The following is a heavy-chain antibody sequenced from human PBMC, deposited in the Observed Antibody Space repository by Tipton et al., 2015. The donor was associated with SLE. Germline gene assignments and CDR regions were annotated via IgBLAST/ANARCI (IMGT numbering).Heavy chain of an antibody. V-gene: IGHV1-2*02. D-gene: IGHD5-18*01. CDR1: GYTFTSYG. CDR2: ISPNSGGT. Sequence: QLVQSGAEVKKPGASVKVSCKASGYTFTSYGISWVRQAPGQGLEWMGWISPNSGGTNYAQKFQGRVTMTRDTSISTAYMELSRLRSDDTAVYYCASLQLWSKGAFDIWGQGTMVTVSS. J-gene: IGHJ3*02. CDR3: ASLQLWSKGAFDI.